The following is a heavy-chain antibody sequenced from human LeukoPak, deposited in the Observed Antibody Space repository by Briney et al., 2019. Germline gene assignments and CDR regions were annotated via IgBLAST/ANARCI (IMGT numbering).Heavy chain of an antibody. Sequence: PGGSLRLSCAASGFTFSSYGMHWVRQAPGKGLEWVAVISYDGSNKYYADSVKGRFTISRDNSKNTLYLQMNSLRAEDTAVYYCAKGRGFCSGGSCYSVYYGMDVWGQGTTVTVSS. CDR1: GFTFSSYG. D-gene: IGHD2-15*01. CDR3: AKGRGFCSGGSCYSVYYGMDV. V-gene: IGHV3-30*18. CDR2: ISYDGSNK. J-gene: IGHJ6*02.